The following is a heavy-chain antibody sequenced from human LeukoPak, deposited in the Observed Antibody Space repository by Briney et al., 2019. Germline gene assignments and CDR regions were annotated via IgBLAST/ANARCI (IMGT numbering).Heavy chain of an antibody. CDR2: IKSKTDGGTT. Sequence: PGGSLRLSCAASGFTLSNAWMSWVRQAPGKGLEWVGRIKSKTDGGTTDYAAPVKGRFTISRDDSKNTLFLQMNSLKTEDTAVYYCTLPWGSGSYYDYWGQGTLVTVSS. CDR3: TLPWGSGSYYDY. D-gene: IGHD3-10*01. V-gene: IGHV3-15*01. CDR1: GFTLSNAW. J-gene: IGHJ4*02.